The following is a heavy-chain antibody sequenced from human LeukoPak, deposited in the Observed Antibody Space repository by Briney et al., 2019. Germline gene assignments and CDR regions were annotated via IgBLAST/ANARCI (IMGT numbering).Heavy chain of an antibody. CDR2: MNPNSGNT. D-gene: IGHD4-17*01. V-gene: IGHV1-8*02. CDR1: GYTFTTYG. Sequence: ASVKVSCKASGYTFTTYGVSWVRQAPGQGLEWMGWMNPNSGNTGYAQKFQGRVTMTRNTSISTAYMELSSLRSEDTAVYYCAVGEYGDYDYWGQGTLVTVSS. J-gene: IGHJ4*02. CDR3: AVGEYGDYDY.